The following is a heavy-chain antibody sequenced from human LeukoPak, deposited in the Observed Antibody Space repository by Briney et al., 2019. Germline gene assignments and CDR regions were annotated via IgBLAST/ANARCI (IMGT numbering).Heavy chain of an antibody. J-gene: IGHJ4*02. CDR2: ISTSDITT. CDR1: GFSFSDYY. CDR3: ARSSYDHVWGSHRQTFYFDY. D-gene: IGHD3-16*02. V-gene: IGHV3-11*01. Sequence: GGSLRLSCAASGFSFSDYYMSWIRQAPGKGLEWVSYISTSDITTHYADSLKGRFTISRNNVRKSPYLQMNSLRAEDTAVYYCARSSYDHVWGSHRQTFYFDYWGQGTLVTVSS.